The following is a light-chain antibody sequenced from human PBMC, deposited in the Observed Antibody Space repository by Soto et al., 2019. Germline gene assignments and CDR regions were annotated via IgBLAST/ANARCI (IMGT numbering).Light chain of an antibody. CDR2: QDN. CDR3: HSYDSSAHWV. V-gene: IGLV6-57*04. Sequence: NFMLTQPHSVAESPGKTVTISCTRSGGSIANNYVQWYQQRPGSAPTPVIFQDNERPSGAPDRFSGSIDSSSNSASLTISGLRTEDEADYYCHSYDSSAHWVFGGGTKVTVL. CDR1: GGSIANNY. J-gene: IGLJ3*02.